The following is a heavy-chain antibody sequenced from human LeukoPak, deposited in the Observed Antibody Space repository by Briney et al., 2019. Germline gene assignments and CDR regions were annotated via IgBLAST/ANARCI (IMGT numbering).Heavy chain of an antibody. CDR2: ISYDGSNK. CDR3: ARDAREYYDSSGYYYGY. D-gene: IGHD3-22*01. CDR1: GFTFSSYG. J-gene: IGHJ4*02. Sequence: PGGSLRLSCAAPGFTFSSYGMHWVRQAPGKGLEWVAVISYDGSNKYYADSVKGRFTISRDNSKNTLYLQMNSLRTEDTAVYYCARDAREYYDSSGYYYGYWGQGTLVTVSS. V-gene: IGHV3-30*19.